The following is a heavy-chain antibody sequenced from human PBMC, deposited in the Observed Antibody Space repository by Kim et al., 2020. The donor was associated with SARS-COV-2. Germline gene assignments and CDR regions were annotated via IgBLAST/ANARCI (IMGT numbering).Heavy chain of an antibody. CDR3: ARGGPPFLIVVVPAALRRSWFDP. V-gene: IGHV4-34*01. CDR2: INHSGST. D-gene: IGHD2-2*01. CDR1: GGSFSGYY. Sequence: SETLSLTCAVYGGSFSGYYWSWIRQPPGKGLEWIGEINHSGSTNYNPSLKSRVTISVDTSKNQFSLKLSSVTAADTAVYYCARGGPPFLIVVVPAALRRSWFDPWGQGTLVTVSS. J-gene: IGHJ5*02.